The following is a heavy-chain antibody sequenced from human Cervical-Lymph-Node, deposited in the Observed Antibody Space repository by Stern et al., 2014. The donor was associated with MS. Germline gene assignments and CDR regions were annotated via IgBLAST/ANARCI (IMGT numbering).Heavy chain of an antibody. CDR3: ARSRPHPDGTNYYDYGMDV. D-gene: IGHD1-7*01. J-gene: IGHJ6*02. V-gene: IGHV3-33*01. CDR2: IWVDGSLK. Sequence: QDQLVQSGGGVVQPGGSLRLSCAASGFTFYNYAMHWVRQAPGRGLEWVTLIWVDGSLKYYADSVNGRFTISRDNSKNTLYLQVNSLRAEDTAVYYCARSRPHPDGTNYYDYGMDVWGQGTTVTVSS. CDR1: GFTFYNYA.